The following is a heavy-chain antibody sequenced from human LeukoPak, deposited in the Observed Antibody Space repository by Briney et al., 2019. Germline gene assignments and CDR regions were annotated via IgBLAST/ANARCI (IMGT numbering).Heavy chain of an antibody. Sequence: PGGSLRLSCAASGFTFSSYAMSWVRQAPGKGLEWVSAISGSGGSTYYADSVKGRFTISRDNSKNTLYLQMNSLRAEDTAVYYCAKSWALRFLDLRRILSNWGQGTLVTVSS. J-gene: IGHJ4*02. V-gene: IGHV3-23*01. CDR3: AKSWALRFLDLRRILSN. D-gene: IGHD3-3*01. CDR1: GFTFSSYA. CDR2: ISGSGGST.